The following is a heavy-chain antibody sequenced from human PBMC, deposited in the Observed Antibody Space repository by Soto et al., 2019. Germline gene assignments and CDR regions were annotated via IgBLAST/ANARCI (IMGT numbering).Heavy chain of an antibody. D-gene: IGHD2-15*01. CDR3: ARSDIVVVVPTRPFDY. CDR1: GYTFTSYG. V-gene: IGHV1-18*01. CDR2: ISAYNGNT. Sequence: GASVKVSCKASGYTFTSYGISWVRQAPGQGLEWMGWISAYNGNTNYAQKLQGRVTMTTDTSTSTAYMELRSLRSDDTAVYYCARSDIVVVVPTRPFDYWGQGTLVTVS. J-gene: IGHJ4*02.